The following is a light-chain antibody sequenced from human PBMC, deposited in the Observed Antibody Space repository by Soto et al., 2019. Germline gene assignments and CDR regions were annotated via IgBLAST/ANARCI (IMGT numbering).Light chain of an antibody. V-gene: IGLV6-57*01. CDR1: SGSIASNY. CDR3: QSYDSSNSWV. J-gene: IGLJ3*02. CDR2: EDN. Sequence: NFMLTQPHSVSESPGKTVTISCTRSSGSIASNYVQWYQQRPGSSPTTVIYEDNQRPSGVPDRFSGSIDSSSNSASLIISGLKTEDEADYYCQSYDSSNSWVFGGGTKVTVL.